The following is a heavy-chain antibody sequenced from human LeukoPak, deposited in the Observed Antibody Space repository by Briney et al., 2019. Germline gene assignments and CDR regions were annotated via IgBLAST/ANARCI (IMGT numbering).Heavy chain of an antibody. V-gene: IGHV3-21*01. J-gene: IGHJ6*04. D-gene: IGHD3-10*02. CDR3: AELGITMIGGV. CDR2: ISGSGSDI. CDR1: GFTFSSYG. Sequence: GGSLRLSCAASGFTFSSYGIHWVRQAPGKGLEWVSSISGSGSDIYYADSVKGRFTISRDNAKNSLYLQMNSLRAEDTAVYYCAELGITMIGGVWGKGTTVTISS.